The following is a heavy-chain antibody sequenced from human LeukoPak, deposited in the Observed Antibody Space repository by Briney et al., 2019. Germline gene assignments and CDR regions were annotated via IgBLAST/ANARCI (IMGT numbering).Heavy chain of an antibody. CDR1: GGSISSSSYY. D-gene: IGHD2-15*01. V-gene: IGHV4-39*07. CDR3: ARGVYCSGGNCYLPFDY. Sequence: SETLSLTCTVSGGSISSSSYYWGWIRQPPGKGLEWIGEINHSGSTDYNPSLKSRVTISVDTSKNQFSLKLSSVTAADTAVYYCARGVYCSGGNCYLPFDYWGQGTLVTVSS. CDR2: INHSGST. J-gene: IGHJ4*02.